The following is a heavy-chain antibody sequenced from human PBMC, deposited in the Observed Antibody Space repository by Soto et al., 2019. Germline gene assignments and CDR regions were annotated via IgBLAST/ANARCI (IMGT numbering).Heavy chain of an antibody. CDR3: ARNGTYSSSLSQYSGMDV. Sequence: SVKVSCKASGGTFYNFIMNWVRQTPGRGLEWMGGIVPMLGTPTYAEKFKGRVTISATGSTSTMYMEVTSLRSEDTAIYYCARNGTYSSSLSQYSGMDVWGQGTTVTVSS. V-gene: IGHV1-69*13. J-gene: IGHJ6*02. D-gene: IGHD1-26*01. CDR2: IVPMLGTP. CDR1: GGTFYNFI.